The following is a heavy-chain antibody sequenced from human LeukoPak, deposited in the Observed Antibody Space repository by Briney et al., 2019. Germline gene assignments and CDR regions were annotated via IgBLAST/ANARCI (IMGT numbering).Heavy chain of an antibody. CDR3: ARKTTGTSMDV. V-gene: IGHV4-39*01. CDR1: GGSISNSAYY. D-gene: IGHD3-10*01. J-gene: IGHJ6*02. CDR2: ITNTGST. Sequence: SETLSFTCTVSGGSISNSAYYWVWIRQPPGKGLEWIGTITNTGSTYSNPSLKSRVTISIDTPKTQISLKLTSVTAADTAVFFCARKTTGTSMDVWGQGTSVTVSS.